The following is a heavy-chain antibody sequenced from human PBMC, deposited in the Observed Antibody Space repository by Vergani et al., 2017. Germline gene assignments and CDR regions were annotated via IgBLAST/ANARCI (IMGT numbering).Heavy chain of an antibody. J-gene: IGHJ4*02. CDR3: ARESRWLQFGH. Sequence: QLQLQESGPGLVKPSETLSLTCTVSGGSISTSSYYWGWIRQPPGKGREWIGSIYYSGSTYYNPSLKSRVTISVDTSKTQFSLKLSSVTAADTAVYYCARESRWLQFGHWGQGTLVTVSS. D-gene: IGHD5-24*01. CDR2: IYYSGST. CDR1: GGSISTSSYY. V-gene: IGHV4-39*07.